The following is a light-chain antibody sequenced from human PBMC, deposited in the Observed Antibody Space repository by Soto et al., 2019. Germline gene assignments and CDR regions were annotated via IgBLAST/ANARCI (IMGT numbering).Light chain of an antibody. CDR2: EVS. Sequence: QSALTQPASVSGSPGQSITISCTGTSSDVGGYNYVSWYQQHPGNAPRLVIYEVSKRPSGVPDRFSGSKSGNTASLTVSGLQAEDEADYYCSSYAGSNNHVVFGGGTKLTVL. CDR1: SSDVGGYNY. V-gene: IGLV2-8*01. J-gene: IGLJ2*01. CDR3: SSYAGSNNHVV.